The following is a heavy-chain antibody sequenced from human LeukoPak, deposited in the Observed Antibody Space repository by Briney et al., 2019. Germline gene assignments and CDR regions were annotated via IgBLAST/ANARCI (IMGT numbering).Heavy chain of an antibody. D-gene: IGHD4-11*01. CDR3: ARGGLHLDY. Sequence: WVGQPPGKGLEWIGYIYYSGSTNYNPSLKSRVTISVDTSKNQFSLKLSSVTAADTAVYYCARGGLHLDYWGQGTLVTVSS. V-gene: IGHV4-59*01. CDR2: IYYSGST. J-gene: IGHJ4*02.